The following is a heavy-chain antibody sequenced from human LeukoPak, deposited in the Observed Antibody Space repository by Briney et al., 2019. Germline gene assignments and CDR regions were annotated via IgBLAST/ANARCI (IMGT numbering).Heavy chain of an antibody. J-gene: IGHJ4*02. CDR3: ASGQNDYVWGSYLYTDDY. V-gene: IGHV1-69*13. CDR2: IIPIFGTA. Sequence: GASVKVSCKASGYTFTSYYMHWVRQAPGQGLEWMGGIIPIFGTANYAQKFQGRVTITADESTSTAYMELSSLRSEDTAVYYCASGQNDYVWGSYLYTDDYWGQGTLVTVSS. D-gene: IGHD3-16*02. CDR1: GYTFTSYY.